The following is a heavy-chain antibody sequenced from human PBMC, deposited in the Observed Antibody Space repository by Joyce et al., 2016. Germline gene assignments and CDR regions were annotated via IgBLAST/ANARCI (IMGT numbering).Heavy chain of an antibody. J-gene: IGHJ6*02. Sequence: QVYLVESGGGVVQPGRSLRLSCAASGFTFSSYAMHWVRQAPGKGLEWVAVTAYDGSYKYNADSVKGRFTISRDNARNTLYLQMNSLRTEDTAVYYCARRGQSGWRNYYYYGMDVWGQGTTVTVSS. CDR1: GFTFSSYA. D-gene: IGHD6-19*01. CDR2: TAYDGSYK. CDR3: ARRGQSGWRNYYYYGMDV. V-gene: IGHV3-30-3*01.